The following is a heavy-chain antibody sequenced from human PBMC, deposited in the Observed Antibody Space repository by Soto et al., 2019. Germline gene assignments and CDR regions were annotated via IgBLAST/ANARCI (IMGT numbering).Heavy chain of an antibody. J-gene: IGHJ6*02. CDR2: INPGNGNT. D-gene: IGHD3-3*01. V-gene: IGHV1-3*01. CDR1: GYIFTTYG. CDR3: ARDRSIFGGFGYYGMDV. Sequence: ASVKVSCKASGYIFTTYGLHWVRQAPGQRLEWMGWINPGNGNTNYAQKFQGRVTITADESTSTAYMELSSLRSEDTAVYYCARDRSIFGGFGYYGMDVWGQGTTVTVSS.